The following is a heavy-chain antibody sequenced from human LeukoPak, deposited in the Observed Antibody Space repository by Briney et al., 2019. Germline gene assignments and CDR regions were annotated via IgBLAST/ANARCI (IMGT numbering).Heavy chain of an antibody. J-gene: IGHJ5*02. D-gene: IGHD6-19*01. Sequence: PGGSLTLSCAASGFTFSNYGMHWVRQAPGKGLEWVAVIWYDGCNKYYAGSVKGRFTISRDNSKNTLYLQMNSLRAEDTAVYYCVRVAVAGNLNNWFDPWGQGTLVTVSS. CDR2: IWYDGCNK. V-gene: IGHV3-33*01. CDR1: GFTFSNYG. CDR3: VRVAVAGNLNNWFDP.